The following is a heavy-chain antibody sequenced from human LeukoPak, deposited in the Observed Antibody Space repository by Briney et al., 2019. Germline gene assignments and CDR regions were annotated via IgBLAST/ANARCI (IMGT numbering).Heavy chain of an antibody. D-gene: IGHD3-9*01. CDR1: GYTFTSCY. J-gene: IGHJ5*02. Sequence: ASVKVSCKASGYTFTSCYMHWVRQAPGQGLEWMGIINPSGGSTSYAQKFQGRVTMTRDTSTSTVYMELSSLRSEDTAVYYCARQIMDYDILTGYDNWFDPWGQGTLVTVSS. V-gene: IGHV1-46*01. CDR2: INPSGGST. CDR3: ARQIMDYDILTGYDNWFDP.